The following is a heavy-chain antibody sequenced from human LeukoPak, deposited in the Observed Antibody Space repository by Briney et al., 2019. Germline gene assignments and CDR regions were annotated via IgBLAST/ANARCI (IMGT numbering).Heavy chain of an antibody. CDR2: ISGSGGST. CDR1: GFTFSSYA. J-gene: IGHJ4*02. CDR3: ANPTDYSSSWSYFDY. D-gene: IGHD6-13*01. V-gene: IGHV3-23*01. Sequence: GGSLRLSCAASGFTFSSYAMSWVRQAPGKGLEWVSAISGSGGSTYYADSVKGRFTISRDNSKNTLYLQMNSLRAEDTAVYYCANPTDYSSSWSYFDYWGQGTLVTVSS.